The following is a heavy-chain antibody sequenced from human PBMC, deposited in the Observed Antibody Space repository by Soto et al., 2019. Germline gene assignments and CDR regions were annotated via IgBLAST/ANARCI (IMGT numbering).Heavy chain of an antibody. V-gene: IGHV1-69*13. CDR1: GGTFSSYA. J-gene: IGHJ5*02. D-gene: IGHD6-6*01. CDR3: ARDRGARVRIYSSSLNWFDP. Sequence: GASVKVSCKASGGTFSSYAISWVRQAPGQGLEWMGGIIPIFGTANYAQKFQGRVTITADESTSTAYMELSSLRSEDTAVYYCARDRGARVRIYSSSLNWFDPWGQGTLVTVSS. CDR2: IIPIFGTA.